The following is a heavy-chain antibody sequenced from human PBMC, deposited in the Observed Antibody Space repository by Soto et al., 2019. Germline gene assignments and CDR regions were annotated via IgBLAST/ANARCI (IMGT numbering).Heavy chain of an antibody. V-gene: IGHV3-7*05. Sequence: EVQLVESGGGLVQPGGSLRLSCAASGFTFSGYWMSWVRQAPGKGLEWVANIKQDGSEQFYVDSVKGRFTISRDNAKNALYLQMNGLRAEDTAGYYCAREAVWGQGTTVTVSS. CDR1: GFTFSGYW. J-gene: IGHJ6*02. CDR3: AREAV. CDR2: IKQDGSEQ.